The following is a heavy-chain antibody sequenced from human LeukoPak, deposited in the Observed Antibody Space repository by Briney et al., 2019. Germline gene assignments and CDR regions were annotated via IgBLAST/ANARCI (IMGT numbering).Heavy chain of an antibody. CDR2: ISYSGNT. V-gene: IGHV4-39*01. CDR1: GDSISSSNYF. J-gene: IGHJ4*02. Sequence: TPSETLSLTCTVSGDSISSSNYFWGWIRQPPGKGLEWIGEISYSGNTYYNPSLKSRVTISMDTSKNQFSLSLNSVTASDTTVYYCARRSPLVAVTTAHYYDYWGPETLVTVSS. D-gene: IGHD2-21*02. CDR3: ARRSPLVAVTTAHYYDY.